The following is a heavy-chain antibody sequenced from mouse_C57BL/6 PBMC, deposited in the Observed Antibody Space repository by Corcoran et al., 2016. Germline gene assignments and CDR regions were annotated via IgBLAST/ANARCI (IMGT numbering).Heavy chain of an antibody. Sequence: QVQLQQSGAELVKPGASVKISCKASGYAFSSYWMNWVKQRPGKGLEWIGQIYPGDGDTNYNGKFKGKATLTADKSSSTAYMQLSSLTSEASAVYFCARWGDYDGYYFDYWGQGTTLTVSS. CDR3: ARWGDYDGYYFDY. D-gene: IGHD2-4*01. CDR1: GYAFSSYW. V-gene: IGHV1-80*01. J-gene: IGHJ2*01. CDR2: IYPGDGDT.